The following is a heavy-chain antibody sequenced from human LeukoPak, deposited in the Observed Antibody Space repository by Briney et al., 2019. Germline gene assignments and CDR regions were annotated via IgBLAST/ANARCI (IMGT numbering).Heavy chain of an antibody. Sequence: GESLKISCKGSGYSFTSYWISWVRQMPGKGLEWMGRIDPSDSYTNYSPSFQGHVTISVDKSINTAYLQWTSLKASDTAIYYCTTGRFCSGGSCSSSFDFWGQGTLLSVPS. CDR3: TTGRFCSGGSCSSSFDF. J-gene: IGHJ4*02. CDR2: IDPSDSYT. V-gene: IGHV5-10-1*01. CDR1: GYSFTSYW. D-gene: IGHD2-15*01.